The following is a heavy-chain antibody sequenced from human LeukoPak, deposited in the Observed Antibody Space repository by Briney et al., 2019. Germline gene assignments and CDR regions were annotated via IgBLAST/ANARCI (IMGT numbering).Heavy chain of an antibody. CDR1: GGSISSYY. CDR2: IYYSGST. V-gene: IGHV4-59*01. Sequence: PSETLSLTCTVSGGSISSYYWSWIRQPPGKGLEWIGYIYYSGSTNYNPSLKSRVTISVDTSRNQFSLKLSSVTAADTAVYYCARDSYSYGPSFDYWGQGTLVTVSS. CDR3: ARDSYSYGPSFDY. J-gene: IGHJ4*02. D-gene: IGHD5-18*01.